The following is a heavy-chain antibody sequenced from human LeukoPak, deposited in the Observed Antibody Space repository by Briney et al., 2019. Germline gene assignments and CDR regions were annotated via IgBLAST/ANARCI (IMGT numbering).Heavy chain of an antibody. V-gene: IGHV5-51*01. CDR3: ARRVGSSWYKGNAFDI. CDR2: IYPGDSDT. Sequence: PGESLKISCKGSGYSFTSYWIGWVRQMPGKGLEWMGIIYPGDSDTRYSPSFQGQVTISADKSISTAYLQWSSLKASDTAMYYCARRVGSSWYKGNAFDIWGQGTMVTVSS. D-gene: IGHD6-13*01. J-gene: IGHJ3*02. CDR1: GYSFTSYW.